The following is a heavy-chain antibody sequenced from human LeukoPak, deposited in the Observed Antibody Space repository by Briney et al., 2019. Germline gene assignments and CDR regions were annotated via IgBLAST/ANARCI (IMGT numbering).Heavy chain of an antibody. CDR3: ATLGPLDY. V-gene: IGHV3-43*02. J-gene: IGHJ4*02. CDR1: DFIFDDYV. Sequence: GGSLRLSCTASDFIFDDYVMHWVRQAPGKGLEWVSLISGDGGGTYYGDSVKGRFTISRDNSKNSLYLQINGLTTEDTALYYCATLGPLDYWGQGTLVIVSS. D-gene: IGHD3-16*01. CDR2: ISGDGGGT.